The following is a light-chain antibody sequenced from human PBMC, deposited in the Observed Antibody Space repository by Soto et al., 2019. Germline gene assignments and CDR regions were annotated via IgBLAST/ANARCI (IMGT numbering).Light chain of an antibody. CDR1: SSDVGGYDY. Sequence: QSALTQPPSASGSPGQSVTVSCTGTSSDVGGYDYVSWYQHHPGKAPKLIIYGVTKRPSGVPDRFSGSKSGNTASLTVSGLQAEDEADYYCSSYGGRNNWVFGGGTKLTVL. CDR3: SSYGGRNNWV. J-gene: IGLJ3*02. V-gene: IGLV2-8*01. CDR2: GVT.